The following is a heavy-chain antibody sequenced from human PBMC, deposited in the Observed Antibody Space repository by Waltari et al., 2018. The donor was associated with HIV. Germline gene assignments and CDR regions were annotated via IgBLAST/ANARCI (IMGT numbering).Heavy chain of an antibody. Sequence: QVQLVESGGGVVQPGRSLRFSCAASGFTFSNHGMHWLRQAPGKRLEWVAVLSYDGRDKYYADSVRGRFTISRDNSKNTLYLQMNNLRAEDTAVYFCARRGVLTYYYTMDVWGQGTTVTVSS. J-gene: IGHJ6*02. CDR2: LSYDGRDK. D-gene: IGHD3-10*01. CDR1: GFTFSNHG. CDR3: ARRGVLTYYYTMDV. V-gene: IGHV3-33*05.